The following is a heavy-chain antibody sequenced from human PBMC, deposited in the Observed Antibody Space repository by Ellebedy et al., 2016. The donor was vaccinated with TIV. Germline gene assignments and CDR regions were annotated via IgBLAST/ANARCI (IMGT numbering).Heavy chain of an antibody. CDR3: ARRVVVAATGVFDY. Sequence: PGGSLRLSCKGSGYTFTSYWIGWVRQMPGIGLEWMGIIYPGDSDTRYSPSFQGQVTISADKSISTAYLQWSSLKASDTAMYYCARRVVVAATGVFDYWGQGTLVTVSS. J-gene: IGHJ4*02. V-gene: IGHV5-51*01. CDR1: GYTFTSYW. CDR2: IYPGDSDT. D-gene: IGHD2-15*01.